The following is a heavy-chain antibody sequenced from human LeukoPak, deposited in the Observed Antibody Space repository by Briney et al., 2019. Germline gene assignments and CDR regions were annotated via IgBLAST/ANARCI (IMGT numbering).Heavy chain of an antibody. CDR1: GDSMSYYY. CDR2: MYYTGGT. V-gene: IGHV4-59*01. D-gene: IGHD5-24*01. Sequence: PSETLSLTCTVSGDSMSYYYWSWIRQTPGKGLEWLGYMYYTGGTKYNPSLKSRVTFSLDMSKNQFSLKLDSVTAADTAMYYCTRITIHGNSDYWGQGTLVTVSS. J-gene: IGHJ4*02. CDR3: TRITIHGNSDY.